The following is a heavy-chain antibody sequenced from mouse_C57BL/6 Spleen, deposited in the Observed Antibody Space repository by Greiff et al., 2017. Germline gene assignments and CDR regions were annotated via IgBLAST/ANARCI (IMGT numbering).Heavy chain of an antibody. CDR3: ARLYGYEDAMDY. D-gene: IGHD2-2*01. Sequence: QVQLQQPGAELVKPGASVKISCKASGYTFTSYWITWVKQRPGQGLEWIGDIYPGSGSTNYNEKFKSKATLTVDTSSSTAYMQLSSLTSEDSAVYYCARLYGYEDAMDYWGQGTSVTVSS. J-gene: IGHJ4*01. V-gene: IGHV1-55*01. CDR2: IYPGSGST. CDR1: GYTFTSYW.